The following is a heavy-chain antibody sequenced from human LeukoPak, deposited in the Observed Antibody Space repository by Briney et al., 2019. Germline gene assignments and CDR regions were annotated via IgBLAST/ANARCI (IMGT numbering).Heavy chain of an antibody. Sequence: PSETLSLTCTVSGYSISSGYYWGWIRQPPGKGLEWIGSIYHSGSTYYNPSLKSRVTISVDTSKNQFSLRLSSVTAADTAVYYCARENSSSSDWFDPWGQGTLVTVAS. CDR2: IYHSGST. CDR3: ARENSSSSDWFDP. V-gene: IGHV4-38-2*02. D-gene: IGHD6-6*01. J-gene: IGHJ5*02. CDR1: GYSISSGYY.